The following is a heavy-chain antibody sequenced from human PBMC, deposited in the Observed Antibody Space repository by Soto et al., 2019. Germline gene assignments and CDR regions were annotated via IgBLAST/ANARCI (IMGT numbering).Heavy chain of an antibody. D-gene: IGHD6-19*01. J-gene: IGHJ4*02. CDR3: ARDENSSGWYYFDY. CDR1: GYTFTSYG. Sequence: ASVKVSCKASGYTFTSYGISWVRQAPGQGLEWMGWISAYNGNTNYAQKLQGRVTMTTDTSTSTAYMELRSLRSDDTAVYYCARDENSSGWYYFDYWGQGTLVTVSS. CDR2: ISAYNGNT. V-gene: IGHV1-18*01.